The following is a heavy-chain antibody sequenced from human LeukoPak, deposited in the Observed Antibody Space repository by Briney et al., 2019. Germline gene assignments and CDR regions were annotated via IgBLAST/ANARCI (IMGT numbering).Heavy chain of an antibody. CDR2: INAGNGNT. J-gene: IGHJ4*02. Sequence: ASVKVSCKASGYTFTSYAMHWVRQAPGQRLEWMGWINAGNGNTKYSQKFQGRVTITRDTSASTAYMELSSLRSEDTAVYYCARAPPGCSSTSCPLDYWGQGTLVTVSS. CDR1: GYTFTSYA. CDR3: ARAPPGCSSTSCPLDY. D-gene: IGHD2-2*01. V-gene: IGHV1-3*01.